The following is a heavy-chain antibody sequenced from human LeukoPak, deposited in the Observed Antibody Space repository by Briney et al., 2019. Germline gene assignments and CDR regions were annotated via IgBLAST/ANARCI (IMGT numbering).Heavy chain of an antibody. CDR1: GGSISSSSYY. CDR3: ASFEYSSSSWEYYFDY. V-gene: IGHV4-39*07. D-gene: IGHD6-6*01. CDR2: IYYSGST. J-gene: IGHJ4*02. Sequence: PSETLSLTCTVSGGSISSSSYYWGWIRQPPGKGLEWIGSIYYSGSTYYNPSLKSRVTISVDTSKNQFSLKLSSVTAADTAVYYCASFEYSSSSWEYYFDYWGQGTLVTVSS.